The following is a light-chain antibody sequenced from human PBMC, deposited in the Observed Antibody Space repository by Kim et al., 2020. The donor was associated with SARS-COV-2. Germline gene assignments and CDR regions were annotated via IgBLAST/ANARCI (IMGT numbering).Light chain of an antibody. V-gene: IGKV3-15*01. CDR3: QHYNDWPGT. CDR1: RSVSNY. Sequence: SVPPGASSCPSWQASRSVSNYVACYPMNPGQAPRVIIFGAYMRASGIPARFSGSGSGTDFTLSISSLQSEDSAFYYCQHYNDWPGTFGQGTKLEI. J-gene: IGKJ2*01. CDR2: GAY.